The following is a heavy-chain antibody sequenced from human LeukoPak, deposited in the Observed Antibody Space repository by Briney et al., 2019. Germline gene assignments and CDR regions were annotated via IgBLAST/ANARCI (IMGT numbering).Heavy chain of an antibody. J-gene: IGHJ6*02. Sequence: GASVKVSCKASGGTFSSYAISWVRQAPGQGLEWMGRIIPILGIANYAQKFQGRVTITADKSTSTAYMELSSLRPEDTAVYYCARVARIVVVPAAVHRPLGTPASDYYYGMDVWGQGTTVTVSS. CDR1: GGTFSSYA. V-gene: IGHV1-69*04. CDR3: ARVARIVVVPAAVHRPLGTPASDYYYGMDV. CDR2: IIPILGIA. D-gene: IGHD2-2*01.